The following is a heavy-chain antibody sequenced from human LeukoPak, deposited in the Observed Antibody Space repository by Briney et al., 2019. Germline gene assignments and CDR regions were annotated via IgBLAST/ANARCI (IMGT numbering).Heavy chain of an antibody. CDR2: ISGSGGST. J-gene: IGHJ5*02. D-gene: IGHD6-19*01. V-gene: IGHV3-23*01. CDR3: AKERSSGWYLHNWFDP. CDR1: GFTFSSYA. Sequence: AGGSLRLSCAASGFTFSSYAMSWVRQAPGKGLEWVSAISGSGGSTYYADSVKVRFTISRDNSKNTLYLQMNSLRAEDTAVYYCAKERSSGWYLHNWFDPWGQGTLVTVSS.